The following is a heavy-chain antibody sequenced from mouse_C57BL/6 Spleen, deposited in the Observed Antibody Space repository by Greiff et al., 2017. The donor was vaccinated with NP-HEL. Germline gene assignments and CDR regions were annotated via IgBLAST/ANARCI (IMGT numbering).Heavy chain of an antibody. CDR2: IHPNSGST. V-gene: IGHV1-64*01. CDR1: GYTFTSYW. J-gene: IGHJ1*03. Sequence: QVQLQQPGAELVKPGASVKLSCKASGYTFTSYWMHWVKQRPGQGLEWIGMIHPNSGSTNYNEKFKSKATLTVDKSSSTAYMQLSSLTSEDSAVYYWARGGEALLYGSSHWYFDVWGTGTTVTVSS. D-gene: IGHD1-1*01. CDR3: ARGGEALLYGSSHWYFDV.